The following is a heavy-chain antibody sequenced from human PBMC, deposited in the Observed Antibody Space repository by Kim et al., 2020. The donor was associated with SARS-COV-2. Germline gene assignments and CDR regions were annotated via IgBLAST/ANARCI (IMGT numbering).Heavy chain of an antibody. Sequence: GGSLRFSCAASGFTFSSYWMSWVRQAPGKGLEWVANIKQDGSEKYYVDSVKGRFTISRDNAKNSLYLQMNSLRAEDTAVYYCAREGDGYNFPYYYGMDVWGQGTTVTVSS. V-gene: IGHV3-7*01. CDR3: AREGDGYNFPYYYGMDV. J-gene: IGHJ6*02. CDR1: GFTFSSYW. D-gene: IGHD5-12*01. CDR2: IKQDGSEK.